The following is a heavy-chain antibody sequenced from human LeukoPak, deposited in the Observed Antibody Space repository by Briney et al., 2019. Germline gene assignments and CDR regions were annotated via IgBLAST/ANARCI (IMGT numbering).Heavy chain of an antibody. CDR1: GFTFDDYA. D-gene: IGHD4-17*01. J-gene: IGHJ6*03. CDR2: ISWNSGRI. CDR3: ARSGTVTTPSRAYYYYMDV. V-gene: IGHV3-9*01. Sequence: GGSLRLSCTTSGFTFDDYAMHWVRQAPGKGLEWVSGISWNSGRIGYADSVKGRFTISRDNAKNSLYLQMNSLRAEDTAVYCCARSGTVTTPSRAYYYYMDVWGKGTTVTVSS.